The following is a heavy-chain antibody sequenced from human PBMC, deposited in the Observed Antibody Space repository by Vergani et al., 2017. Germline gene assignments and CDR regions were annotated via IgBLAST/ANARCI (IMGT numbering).Heavy chain of an antibody. CDR3: AHRLYGSSWSDVVFDY. V-gene: IGHV1-2*02. CDR2: INPNSGGT. Sequence: QVQLVQSGAEVKKPGASVKVSCKASGYTFTGYYMHWVRQAPGQGLEWMGWINPNSGGTNYAQKFQGRVTMTRDTSISTAYMELSRLRSDDTAVYYCAHRLYGSSWSDVVFDYWGQGTLVTVSS. D-gene: IGHD6-13*01. CDR1: GYTFTGYY. J-gene: IGHJ4*02.